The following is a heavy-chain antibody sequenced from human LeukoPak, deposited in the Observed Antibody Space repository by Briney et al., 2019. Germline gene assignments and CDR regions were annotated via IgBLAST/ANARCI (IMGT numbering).Heavy chain of an antibody. J-gene: IGHJ5*02. CDR2: INHSGST. D-gene: IGHD3-16*01. CDR3: ARLAQGGWFDP. CDR1: GGSFSGYY. Sequence: SETLSLTCAVYGGSFSGYYWSWIRQPPGKGLEWIGEINHSGSTNYNSSLKSRVTISVDTSKNQFSLKLSSVTAADTAVYYCARLAQGGWFDPWGQGTLVTVSS. V-gene: IGHV4-34*01.